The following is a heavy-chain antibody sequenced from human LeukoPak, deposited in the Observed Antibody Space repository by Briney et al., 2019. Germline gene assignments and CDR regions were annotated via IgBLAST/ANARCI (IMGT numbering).Heavy chain of an antibody. V-gene: IGHV3-11*06. CDR1: GFPFSAYS. J-gene: IGHJ4*02. CDR3: ARDHNYAFDN. CDR2: IGISSGNT. Sequence: PGGSLRLSCAASGFPFSAYSMNWVRQAPGKGLEWISYIGISSGNTKYADSVKGRFIISGDNAKSSLYLQMNGLRVEDTAVYYCARDHNYAFDNWGQGTLVTVSS. D-gene: IGHD1-1*01.